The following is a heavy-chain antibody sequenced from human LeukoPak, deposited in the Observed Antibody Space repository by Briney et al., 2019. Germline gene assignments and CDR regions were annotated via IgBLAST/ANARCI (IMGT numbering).Heavy chain of an antibody. CDR3: ARAPTAVTGSAYYYGMDV. D-gene: IGHD6-19*01. CDR2: IHYNGNT. Sequence: SETLSLTCTVSGGSIINYYWSWIRQPPGKGLEWIGYIHYNGNTNFNPSLKSRVTISVDTSKNQFSLILVSVTAADTAVYYCARAPTAVTGSAYYYGMDVWGQGTTVTVA. CDR1: GGSIINYY. J-gene: IGHJ6*02. V-gene: IGHV4-59*01.